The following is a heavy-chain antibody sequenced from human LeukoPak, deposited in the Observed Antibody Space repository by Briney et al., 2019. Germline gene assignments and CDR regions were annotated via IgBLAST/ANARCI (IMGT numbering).Heavy chain of an antibody. V-gene: IGHV3-23*01. Sequence: PGGSLRLSCAASGFTFSSYAMSWVRQAPGKGLEWVSAISGSGGSTYYADSVKGRFTISRDNSKNTLYLQMNSLRAEDTAVYYCAKASVVQGVPKYYFDYWGQGTLVTVSS. CDR3: AKASVVQGVPKYYFDY. J-gene: IGHJ4*02. CDR2: ISGSGGST. CDR1: GFTFSSYA. D-gene: IGHD3-10*01.